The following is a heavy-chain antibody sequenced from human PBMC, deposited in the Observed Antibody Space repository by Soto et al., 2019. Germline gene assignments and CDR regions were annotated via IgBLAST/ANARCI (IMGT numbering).Heavy chain of an antibody. J-gene: IGHJ4*02. D-gene: IGHD6-13*01. CDR2: INHSGST. V-gene: IGHV4-61*01. Sequence: SETLSLTCTVSGGSVSSGSYYWSWIRQPPGKGLEWIGEINHSGSTNYNPSLKSRVTISVDTSKNQFSLKLSSVTAEDTAVYYCVSRRGIVTAGPIFDYWGQGTLVTVSS. CDR1: GGSVSSGSYY. CDR3: VSRRGIVTAGPIFDY.